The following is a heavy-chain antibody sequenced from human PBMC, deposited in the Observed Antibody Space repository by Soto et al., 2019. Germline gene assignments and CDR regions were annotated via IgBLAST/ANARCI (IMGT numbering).Heavy chain of an antibody. CDR1: GGSISSYY. D-gene: IGHD5-12*01. CDR2: IYYSGST. Sequence: QVQLQESGPGLVKPSETLSLTCTVSGGSISSYYWSWIRQPPGKGLEWIGYIYYSGSTNYNPSLKSRGTISVDTSKNQFSLKLSSVTAADTAVYYCARLISEDGYNYYYYGMDVWGQGTTVTVSS. CDR3: ARLISEDGYNYYYYGMDV. J-gene: IGHJ6*02. V-gene: IGHV4-59*08.